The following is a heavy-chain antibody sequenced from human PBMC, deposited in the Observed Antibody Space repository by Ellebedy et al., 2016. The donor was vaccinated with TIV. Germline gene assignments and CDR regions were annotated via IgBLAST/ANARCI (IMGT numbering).Heavy chain of an antibody. CDR2: ISSDGSKK. V-gene: IGHV3-30*01. Sequence: GASLKISCVASGFTFSNYAMNWVRQAPGKGLEWVAAISSDGSKKCHADSVKGRFTISRDNSKKTVYLQMDSPGAEDTAVYYCAKGVIVVVRQFDSWGQGALVTVSS. CDR1: GFTFSNYA. CDR3: AKGVIVVVRQFDS. J-gene: IGHJ4*02. D-gene: IGHD3-22*01.